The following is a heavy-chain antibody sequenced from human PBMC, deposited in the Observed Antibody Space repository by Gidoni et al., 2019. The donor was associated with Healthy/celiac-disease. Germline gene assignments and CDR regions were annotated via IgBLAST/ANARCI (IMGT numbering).Heavy chain of an antibody. V-gene: IGHV3-33*01. J-gene: IGHJ6*02. Sequence: VQLGDAGGGLVRPGVSLRPSCAAAGFTFRSYGMHWVRQAPGKGLEWVAVIWYDGSNKYYADSVKGRFTISRDNSKNTLYLQMNSLRAEDTAVYYCARDMGDYYYYYGMDVWGQGTTVTVSS. CDR2: IWYDGSNK. CDR3: ARDMGDYYYYYGMDV. CDR1: GFTFRSYG. D-gene: IGHD3-10*01.